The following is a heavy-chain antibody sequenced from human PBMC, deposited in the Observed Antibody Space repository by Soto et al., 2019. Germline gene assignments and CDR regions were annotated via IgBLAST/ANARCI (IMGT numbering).Heavy chain of an antibody. Sequence: QITLKESAPPRVKPTQTLTLTCTFSGFSLTSRPMGVGWIRQPPGKALEWLAFIYWDDDKRYSPSLRSRLTITKDTSGNQDVLTMTNMDPVDTATYYCAHRLSGYNWNGGYFDYWGQGALVTVSS. CDR3: AHRLSGYNWNGGYFDY. V-gene: IGHV2-5*02. CDR1: GFSLTSRPMG. J-gene: IGHJ4*02. D-gene: IGHD1-1*01. CDR2: IYWDDDK.